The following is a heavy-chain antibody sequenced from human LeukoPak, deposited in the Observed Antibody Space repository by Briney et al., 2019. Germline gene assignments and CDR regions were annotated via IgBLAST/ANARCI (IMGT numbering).Heavy chain of an antibody. J-gene: IGHJ6*02. Sequence: TGGSLRLSCAASGFTFSSYGMHWVRQAPGKGLEWVAFIRYDGSNKYYADSVKSRFTISRDNSKNTLYLQMNSLRAEDTAVYYCAKDGPLYCSSTSCYGGYYYGMDVWGQGTTVTVSS. D-gene: IGHD2-2*01. CDR2: IRYDGSNK. CDR3: AKDGPLYCSSTSCYGGYYYGMDV. CDR1: GFTFSSYG. V-gene: IGHV3-30*02.